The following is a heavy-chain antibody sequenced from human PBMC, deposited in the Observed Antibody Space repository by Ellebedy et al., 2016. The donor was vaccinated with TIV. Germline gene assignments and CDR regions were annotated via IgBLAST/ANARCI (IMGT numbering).Heavy chain of an antibody. CDR2: INPNSGGT. D-gene: IGHD2-2*02. CDR3: ARVARYCSSTSCYTAGDWFNP. Sequence: ASVKVSXXASGYTFTGYYMHWVRQAPGQGLEWMGWINPNSGGTNYAQKFQGRVTMTRDTSIGTAYMELSRLRSDDTAVYYCARVARYCSSTSCYTAGDWFNPWGQGTLVTVSS. CDR1: GYTFTGYY. V-gene: IGHV1-2*02. J-gene: IGHJ5*02.